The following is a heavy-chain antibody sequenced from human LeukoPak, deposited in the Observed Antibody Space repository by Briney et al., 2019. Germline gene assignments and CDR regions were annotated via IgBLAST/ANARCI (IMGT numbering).Heavy chain of an antibody. Sequence: PGGSVRLSCAASGFTFSRYWMHWVRQVPGKGLYWVSRINPDGSSTNYADSVQSRFTISRDNAKNTLYLQMSSLRADDTAIYYCWVYYSDASAYYALDYWGQGTLVTVSS. CDR1: GFTFSRYW. CDR2: INPDGSST. D-gene: IGHD3-22*01. CDR3: WVYYSDASAYYALDY. V-gene: IGHV3-74*01. J-gene: IGHJ4*02.